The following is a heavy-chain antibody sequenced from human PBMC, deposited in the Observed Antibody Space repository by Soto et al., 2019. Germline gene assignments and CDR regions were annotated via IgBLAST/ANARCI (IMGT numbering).Heavy chain of an antibody. CDR1: GYTFTSYG. Sequence: ASVQVSCKASGYTFTSYGISWVRQAPGQGLEWMGWISAYNGNTNYAQKLQGRVTMTTDTSTSTAYMELRSLRSDDTAVYYCARGAEIAVAGYYYYYGMDVWGQGTTVTVSS. CDR2: ISAYNGNT. CDR3: ARGAEIAVAGYYYYYGMDV. V-gene: IGHV1-18*01. D-gene: IGHD6-19*01. J-gene: IGHJ6*02.